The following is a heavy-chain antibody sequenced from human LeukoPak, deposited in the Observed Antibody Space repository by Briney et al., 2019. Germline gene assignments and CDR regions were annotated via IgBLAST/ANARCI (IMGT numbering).Heavy chain of an antibody. CDR3: ARDEPLQIAPFDY. Sequence: GGSLRLSCAASGFTFRSFGMTWVRQAPGKGLEWVSGITASSGTTYYADSVKGRFTISRDNAKNSLYLQMNSLRAEDTAVYYCARDEPLQIAPFDYWGQGTLVTVSS. D-gene: IGHD1-14*01. V-gene: IGHV3-48*01. CDR1: GFTFRSFG. J-gene: IGHJ4*02. CDR2: ITASSGTT.